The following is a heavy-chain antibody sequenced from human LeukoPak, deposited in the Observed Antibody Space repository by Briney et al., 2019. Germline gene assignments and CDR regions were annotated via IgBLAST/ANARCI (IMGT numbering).Heavy chain of an antibody. D-gene: IGHD3-22*01. V-gene: IGHV1-2*02. CDR2: INPNSGGT. CDR1: GYTFTGYY. Sequence: GASVKVSCKASGYTFTGYYLHWVRQAPGQGLEWMGWINPNSGGTNYAQKFQGRVTMTRDTSISTAYMELSRLRSDDTAVYYCARGAQYYYDSSDVIDRDDWFDPWGQGALVTVSS. J-gene: IGHJ5*02. CDR3: ARGAQYYYDSSDVIDRDDWFDP.